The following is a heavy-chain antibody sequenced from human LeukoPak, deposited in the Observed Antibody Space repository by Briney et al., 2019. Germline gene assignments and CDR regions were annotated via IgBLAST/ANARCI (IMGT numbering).Heavy chain of an antibody. CDR3: ARVGWELLNLHFDP. D-gene: IGHD1-26*01. Sequence: GGSLRLSCVASGFTFSDKWMSWVRQAPGKGPEWVASIKKDGSQKYYVDSVKGRFTISRNNAQNSLYLQMNSLRVEDTAIYSCARVGWELLNLHFDPWGQGTLVTVSS. V-gene: IGHV3-7*03. CDR1: GFTFSDKW. J-gene: IGHJ5*02. CDR2: IKKDGSQK.